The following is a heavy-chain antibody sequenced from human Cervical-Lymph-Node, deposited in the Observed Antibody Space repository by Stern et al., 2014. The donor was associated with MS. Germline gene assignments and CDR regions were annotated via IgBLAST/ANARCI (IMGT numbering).Heavy chain of an antibody. D-gene: IGHD3-3*01. CDR1: GYTFTSYA. V-gene: IGHV1-3*01. J-gene: IGHJ6*02. Sequence: QMQLVQSGAEVKKPGASVKVSCKASGYTFTSYAMHWVRQAPGQRLEWMGWINAGNGNTKYSQKFQGRVTITRDTSASTAYMELSSLRSEDTAVYYCARDRWIFGVVTAYYYYGMDVWGQGTTVTVSS. CDR2: INAGNGNT. CDR3: ARDRWIFGVVTAYYYYGMDV.